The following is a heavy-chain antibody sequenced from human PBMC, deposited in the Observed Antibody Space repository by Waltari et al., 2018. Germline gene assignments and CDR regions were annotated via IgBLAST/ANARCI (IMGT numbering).Heavy chain of an antibody. CDR1: GGSISSGSYY. Sequence: QVQLQESGPGLVKPSQTLSLTCTVSGGSISSGSYYWSWIRQPAGKGLEWIGRIYTSGSTNYNPALKSRVTISVDTSKNQFSLKLSSVTAADTAVYYCARTNEGDYYDSSGYYYANAFDIWGQGTMVTVSS. J-gene: IGHJ3*02. CDR3: ARTNEGDYYDSSGYYYANAFDI. V-gene: IGHV4-61*02. D-gene: IGHD3-22*01. CDR2: IYTSGST.